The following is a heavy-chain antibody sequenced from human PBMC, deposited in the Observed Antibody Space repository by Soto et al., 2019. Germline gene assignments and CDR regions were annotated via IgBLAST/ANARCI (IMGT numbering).Heavy chain of an antibody. Sequence: SETLSLTCAVYGGSFSGYYWSWIRQPPGKGLEWIGEINHSGSTNYNPSLKSRVTISVDTSKNQFSLKLSSVTAADTAVYYCARGGSHSSGWYGLSGAFDIWGQGTMVTVSS. J-gene: IGHJ3*02. D-gene: IGHD6-19*01. CDR2: INHSGST. CDR1: GGSFSGYY. V-gene: IGHV4-34*01. CDR3: ARGGSHSSGWYGLSGAFDI.